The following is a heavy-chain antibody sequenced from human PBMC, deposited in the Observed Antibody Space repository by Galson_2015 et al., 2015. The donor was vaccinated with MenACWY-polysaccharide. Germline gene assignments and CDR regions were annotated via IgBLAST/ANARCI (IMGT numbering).Heavy chain of an antibody. CDR2: MYYTERS. CDR3: AGIPATETSCGWFDP. CDR1: GASVSSAGHC. Sequence: TLSLTYAVSGASVSSAGHCSSWFHQYPGRNLEWNANMYYTERSNYNPSLRSRVTISIDMSKNQFSQNLSSVTAADTAVYFCAGIPATETSCGWFDPWGQGTLVTVSS. J-gene: IGHJ5*02. V-gene: IGHV4-31*11. D-gene: IGHD4-17*01.